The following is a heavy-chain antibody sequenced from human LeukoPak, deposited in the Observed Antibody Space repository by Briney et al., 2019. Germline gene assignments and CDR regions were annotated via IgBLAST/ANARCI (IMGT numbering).Heavy chain of an antibody. Sequence: PGESLILSCTASGFTFTTHWMSWVRQAPGKGLEWVANIRQDGSEKHYVDSVKGRVTISRDNAENSLYLQMNSLRAEDTAVYYRARVAADNTLFDYWGQGTLVTVSS. D-gene: IGHD2-2*02. CDR1: GFTFTTHW. J-gene: IGHJ4*02. CDR2: IRQDGSEK. V-gene: IGHV3-7*04. CDR3: ARVAADNTLFDY.